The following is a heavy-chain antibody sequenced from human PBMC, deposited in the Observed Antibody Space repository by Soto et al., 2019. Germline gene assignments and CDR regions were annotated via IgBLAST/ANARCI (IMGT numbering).Heavy chain of an antibody. Sequence: KPGGSLRLSCAASGFTFSDYYMSWIRQAPGKGLEWVSYISSSGETIYYADSVKGRFTISRDNAKNSLYLQMDSLRGEDTAVYYCARDSRYSYGVGGFFDPWGQGTVVTVSS. CDR1: GFTFSDYY. V-gene: IGHV3-11*01. D-gene: IGHD5-18*01. CDR3: ARDSRYSYGVGGFFDP. J-gene: IGHJ5*02. CDR2: ISSSGETI.